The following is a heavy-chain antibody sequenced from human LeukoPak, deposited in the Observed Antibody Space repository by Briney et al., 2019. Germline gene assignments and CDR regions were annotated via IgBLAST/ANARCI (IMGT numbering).Heavy chain of an antibody. CDR3: ARVITVRGVIFDY. CDR1: GGSFSTYY. J-gene: IGHJ4*02. CDR2: IYYSGST. V-gene: IGHV4-59*01. D-gene: IGHD3-16*01. Sequence: SETLSLTCTVSGGSFSTYYWSWIRQPPGKGLEWVGYIYYSGSTNYNPSLKSRFTISVDTSKNQFSLTLNSVTAADTAVYYCARVITVRGVIFDYWGQGTLVTVSS.